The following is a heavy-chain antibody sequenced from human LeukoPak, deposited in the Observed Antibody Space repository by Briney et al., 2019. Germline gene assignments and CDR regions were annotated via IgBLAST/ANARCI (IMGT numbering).Heavy chain of an antibody. D-gene: IGHD3-10*01. V-gene: IGHV4-59*01. CDR2: IYYRGCPT. Sequence: SETLSLTCTVSVGSMRGFFWIGLREPPGGEGECIGSIYYRGCPTKYTPSLKRRVTRSVDTSKSQFSLNLNSATAADTAVYDCARTSRRFYGSGTDLTPWPAGMDVWSQGTTVTVYS. CDR1: VGSMRGFF. CDR3: ARTSRRFYGSGTDLTPWPAGMDV. J-gene: IGHJ6*02.